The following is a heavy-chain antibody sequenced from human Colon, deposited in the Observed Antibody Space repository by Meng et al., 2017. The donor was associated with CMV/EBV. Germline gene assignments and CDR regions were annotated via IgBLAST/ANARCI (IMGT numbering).Heavy chain of an antibody. V-gene: IGHV7-4-1*02. CDR2: INTNTGNP. Sequence: ASVKVSCKASGYTFCNYHVNWVRQAPGQGLEWMGWINTNTGNPTYAQGFIGRFVFSLATSISTAYLQISGLKAEDTAVYYCSASFDYWGQGTLVTVSS. CDR3: SASFDY. J-gene: IGHJ4*02. CDR1: GYTFCNYH. D-gene: IGHD3-16*01.